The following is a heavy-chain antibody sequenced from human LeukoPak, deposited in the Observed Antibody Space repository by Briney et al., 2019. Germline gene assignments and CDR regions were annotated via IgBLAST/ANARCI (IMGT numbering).Heavy chain of an antibody. J-gene: IGHJ4*02. CDR3: ASIYSYGNQNDY. V-gene: IGHV3-30*04. CDR1: GFTFSSYA. Sequence: GGSLRLSRAASGFTFSSYARHWVRKAPGKGLEWVAVISYDGSNKYYADSVKGRFTISRDNSKNTLYLQMNSLRAEDTAVYYCASIYSYGNQNDYWGQGTLVTVSS. CDR2: ISYDGSNK. D-gene: IGHD5-18*01.